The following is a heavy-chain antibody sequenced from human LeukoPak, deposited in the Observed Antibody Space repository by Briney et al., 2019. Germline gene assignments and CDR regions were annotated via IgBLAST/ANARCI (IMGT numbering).Heavy chain of an antibody. V-gene: IGHV3-7*01. J-gene: IGHJ6*02. D-gene: IGHD2-15*01. Sequence: GGSLRLSCAASGFTFSNYWMSWVRQGPGKGLEWVANIKQDGSEKYYVDSVKGRFTISRDNAKKSLYLLMNSLRAEDTAVYYCARDNGVVVTATYYYYYGMDVWGQGTTVTVSS. CDR3: ARDNGVVVTATYYYYYGMDV. CDR1: GFTFSNYW. CDR2: IKQDGSEK.